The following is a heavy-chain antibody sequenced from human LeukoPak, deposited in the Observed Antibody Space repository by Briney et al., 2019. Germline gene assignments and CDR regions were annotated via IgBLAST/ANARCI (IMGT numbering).Heavy chain of an antibody. CDR3: ARGELRYFDWLSPPTNWFDP. CDR1: GGSISSYY. CDR2: IYYSGST. D-gene: IGHD3-9*01. J-gene: IGHJ5*02. Sequence: SETLSLTCTVSGGSISSYYWSWIRQPPGKGLEWIGYIYYSGSTNYNPSLKSRVTISVDTSKNQFSLKLSSVTAADTAVYYCARGELRYFDWLSPPTNWFDPWGQGTLVTVSS. V-gene: IGHV4-59*01.